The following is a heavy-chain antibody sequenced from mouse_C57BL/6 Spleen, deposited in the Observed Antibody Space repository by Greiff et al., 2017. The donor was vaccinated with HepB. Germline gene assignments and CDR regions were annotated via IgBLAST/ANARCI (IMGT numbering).Heavy chain of an antibody. CDR2: ILPSIGRT. J-gene: IGHJ1*03. D-gene: IGHD1-1*01. CDR3: ARKRDYGSSYDWYFDV. CDR1: DSEVFPIAY. Sequence: QVQLQQSGSELRSPGSSVKLSCKDFDSEVFPIAYMSWVRQKPGHGFEWIGGILPSIGRTIYGEKFEDKATLDADTLSNTAYLELNSLTSEDSAIYYCARKRDYGSSYDWYFDVWGTGTTVTVSS. V-gene: IGHV15-2*01.